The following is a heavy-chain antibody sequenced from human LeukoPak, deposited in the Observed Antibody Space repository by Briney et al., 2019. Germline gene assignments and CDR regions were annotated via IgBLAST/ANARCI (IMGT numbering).Heavy chain of an antibody. J-gene: IGHJ4*02. CDR2: IIPIFGTA. CDR3: AREGPTGGATNY. Sequence: SVKVSCKASGGTFSSYAISWVRQAPGQGLEWMGGIIPIFGTANYAQKFQGRVTMTRNTSISTAYMELSSLRSEDTAVYYCAREGPTGGATNYWGQGTLVTVSS. V-gene: IGHV1-69*05. D-gene: IGHD1-26*01. CDR1: GGTFSSYA.